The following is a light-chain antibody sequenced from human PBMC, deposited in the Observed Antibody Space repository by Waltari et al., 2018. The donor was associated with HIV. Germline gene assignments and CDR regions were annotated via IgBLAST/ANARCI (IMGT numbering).Light chain of an antibody. V-gene: IGLV2-11*01. CDR1: SSDVGGYNY. CDR3: CSYAGSSLV. CDR2: DVS. J-gene: IGLJ2*01. Sequence: SALTHPRPLSGSPGQSVTLSCTGTSSDVGGYNYVSWYQQPPGKAPKLMIYDVSKRPLGVPVRFSGSKSGNTASLTISGLQAEDEADYYCCSYAGSSLVFGGETKLTVL.